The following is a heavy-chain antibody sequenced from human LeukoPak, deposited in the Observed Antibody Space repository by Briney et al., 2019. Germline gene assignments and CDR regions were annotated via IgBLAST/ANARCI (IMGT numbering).Heavy chain of an antibody. CDR2: IYYSGST. CDR1: GGSISSYY. V-gene: IGHV4-59*01. D-gene: IGHD2-2*01. J-gene: IGHJ4*02. CDR3: AGDDVTSSFDY. Sequence: PSETLSLTCTVSGGSISSYYWSWIRQPPGKGLEWFGYIYYSGSTNYNPSLKRLVTISVDTSKYQFSLKLSSVTAADTAVYYCAGDDVTSSFDYWGQGTLVTVSS.